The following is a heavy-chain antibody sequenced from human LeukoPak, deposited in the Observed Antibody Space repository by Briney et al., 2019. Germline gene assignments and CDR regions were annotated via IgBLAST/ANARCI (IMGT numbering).Heavy chain of an antibody. V-gene: IGHV4-39*01. J-gene: IGHJ2*01. CDR3: ARGVTMIVVVIHDWYFDL. CDR1: GGPISSSSYY. Sequence: PSETLSLTCTVSGGPISSSSYYWGWIRQPPGKGLEWIGSIYYTRSPYYNPSLKSRVTISVDTSKNQFSLKLTSVTAADTAVYYCARGVTMIVVVIHDWYFDLWGRGTLVTVSS. CDR2: IYYTRSP. D-gene: IGHD3-22*01.